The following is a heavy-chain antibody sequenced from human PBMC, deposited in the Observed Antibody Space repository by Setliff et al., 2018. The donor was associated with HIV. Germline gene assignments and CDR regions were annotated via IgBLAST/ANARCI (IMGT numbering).Heavy chain of an antibody. CDR3: VRRDVSFLFGQFDS. D-gene: IGHD3-10*02. Sequence: SETLSLTCAVSGYSISSGYYWAWIRQPPGKGLEWIGHIYHTGSTYSNPSLKRRVTISVDTSKNQFSLKLTSVTAADTAVYYCVRRDVSFLFGQFDSWGQGILVTVSS. J-gene: IGHJ4*02. CDR2: IYHTGST. CDR1: GYSISSGYY. V-gene: IGHV4-38-2*01.